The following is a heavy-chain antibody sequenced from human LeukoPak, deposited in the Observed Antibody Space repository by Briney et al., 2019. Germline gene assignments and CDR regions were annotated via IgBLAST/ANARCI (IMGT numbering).Heavy chain of an antibody. J-gene: IGHJ4*02. CDR3: ASLNVPEFGDEGYYFDY. D-gene: IGHD3-10*01. CDR2: IYYSGST. Sequence: SETLSLTCTVSGGSISSYYWSWIRQHPGKGLEWIGYIYYSGSTNYHPSLKSRVTISVDTSKNPFSLKLSSVTAADTAVYYCASLNVPEFGDEGYYFDYWGQGTLVTVSS. V-gene: IGHV4-59*01. CDR1: GGSISSYY.